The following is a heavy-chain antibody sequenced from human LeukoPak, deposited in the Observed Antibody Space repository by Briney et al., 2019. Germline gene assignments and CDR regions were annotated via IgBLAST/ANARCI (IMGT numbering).Heavy chain of an antibody. Sequence: GGSLRLSCAASGFTFSTYTLNWVRQAPGKGLEWVSCISSSSSSIYYADSVKGRFTISRDSAKNSVYLQMNSLRAEDTAVYYCAREAGEAFDIWGQGTMVTVSS. V-gene: IGHV3-21*01. CDR1: GFTFSTYT. CDR3: AREAGEAFDI. J-gene: IGHJ3*02. D-gene: IGHD3-10*01. CDR2: ISSSSSSI.